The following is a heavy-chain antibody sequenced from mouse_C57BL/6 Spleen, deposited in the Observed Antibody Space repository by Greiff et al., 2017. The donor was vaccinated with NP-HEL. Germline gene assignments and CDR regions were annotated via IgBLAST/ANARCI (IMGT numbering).Heavy chain of an antibody. CDR3: ARGGAQARFAY. Sequence: DVKLVESGGGLVKPGGSLKLSCAASGFTFSDYGMHWVRQAPEKGLEWVAYISSGSSTIYYADTVKGRFTISRDNAKNTLFLQMTSLRSEDTAMYYCARGGAQARFAYWGQGTLVTVSA. CDR2: ISSGSSTI. CDR1: GFTFSDYG. V-gene: IGHV5-17*01. J-gene: IGHJ3*01. D-gene: IGHD3-2*02.